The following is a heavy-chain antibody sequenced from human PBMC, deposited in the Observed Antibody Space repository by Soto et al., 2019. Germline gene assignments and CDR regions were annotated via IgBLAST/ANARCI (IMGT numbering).Heavy chain of an antibody. Sequence: GGSLRLSCAASGFTFSSYWMTWVRQAPGKGLQWVANIKQDGSENYYVDSVKGRFTISRDNAKNSLYLQMNSLRAEDTAVYYCAREDSGYDYRRTFYYYYLDDWGKGTTVTVSS. D-gene: IGHD5-12*01. CDR3: AREDSGYDYRRTFYYYYLDD. CDR2: IKQDGSEN. V-gene: IGHV3-7*01. J-gene: IGHJ6*03. CDR1: GFTFSSYW.